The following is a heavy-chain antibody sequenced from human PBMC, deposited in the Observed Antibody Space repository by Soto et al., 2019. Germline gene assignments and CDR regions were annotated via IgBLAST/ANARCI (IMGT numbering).Heavy chain of an antibody. D-gene: IGHD3-22*01. Sequence: GGSLRLSCAASGFTFSSYSMNWVRQAPGKGLEWVSSISSSSSYIYYADSVKGRFTISRDNAKNSLYLQMNSLRAEDTAVYYCARPPNYYDSRGYYGYWGLGTLVTVSS. CDR3: ARPPNYYDSRGYYGY. J-gene: IGHJ4*02. CDR1: GFTFSSYS. V-gene: IGHV3-21*01. CDR2: ISSSSSYI.